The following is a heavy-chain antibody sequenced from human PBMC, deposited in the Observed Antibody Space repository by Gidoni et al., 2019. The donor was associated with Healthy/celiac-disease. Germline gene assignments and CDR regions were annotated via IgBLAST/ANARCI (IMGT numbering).Heavy chain of an antibody. CDR2: IYYSGSP. D-gene: IGHD6-6*01. CDR3: ARESSIAARPYYYYYGMDV. V-gene: IGHV4-31*03. Sequence: QVQLQESGPGLVKPSQTLSLTCTVSGGSISRGGYYWSWIRQHPGKGLEWIGYIYYSGSPYYNPSLKSRVTISVDTSKNQFSLKLSSVTAADTAVYYCARESSIAARPYYYYYGMDVWGQGTTVTVSS. CDR1: GGSISRGGYY. J-gene: IGHJ6*02.